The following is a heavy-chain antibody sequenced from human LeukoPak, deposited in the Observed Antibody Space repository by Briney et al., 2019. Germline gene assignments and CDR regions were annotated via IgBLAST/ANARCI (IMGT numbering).Heavy chain of an antibody. Sequence: GGSLRLSCAASGFTFSSYAMTWVRQAPGKGLEWVSAISSRGITSYYADSVKGRFTISRDNSNNTLFLQMNSLRAEDTAVYYCAKDPQWDVDRYGSGSYYLYWGQGTLVTVSS. CDR2: ISSRGITS. V-gene: IGHV3-23*01. CDR1: GFTFSSYA. CDR3: AKDPQWDVDRYGSGSYYLY. D-gene: IGHD3-10*01. J-gene: IGHJ4*02.